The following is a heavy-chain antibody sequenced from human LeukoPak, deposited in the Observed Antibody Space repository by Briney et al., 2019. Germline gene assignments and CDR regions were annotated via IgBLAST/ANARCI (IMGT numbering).Heavy chain of an antibody. V-gene: IGHV3-21*01. CDR2: ISSSSSYI. J-gene: IGHJ5*02. D-gene: IGHD3-10*01. CDR1: GFTFSSYS. Sequence: GGSLRLSCAASGFTFSSYSMNWVRQAPGKGLEWVSSISSSSSYIYYADSVKGRFTISRDNAKNSLYLQMNSLRAEDTAVYYCARDNLVTMVRGVRNWFDPWGQGTLVTVSS. CDR3: ARDNLVTMVRGVRNWFDP.